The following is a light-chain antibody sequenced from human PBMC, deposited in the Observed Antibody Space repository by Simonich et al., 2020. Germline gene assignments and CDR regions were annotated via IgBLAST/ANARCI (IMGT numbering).Light chain of an antibody. V-gene: IGLV2-11*01. J-gene: IGLJ3*02. Sequence: QSALTQTRSVSGSPGQSVTISCTGTSSDVGGYNYVSWYQQHPGKAPKLMIYDVSKRPSGVPDRSSGSKSGNTASLTISGLQAEDEADYYCCSYAGSYTEVFGGGTKLTVL. CDR2: DVS. CDR1: SSDVGGYNY. CDR3: CSYAGSYTEV.